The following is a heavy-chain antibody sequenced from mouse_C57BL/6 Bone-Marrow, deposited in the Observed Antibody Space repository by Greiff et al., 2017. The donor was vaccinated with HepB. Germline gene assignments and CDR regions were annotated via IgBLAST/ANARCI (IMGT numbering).Heavy chain of an antibody. CDR3: ARGLTTSDY. D-gene: IGHD1-1*01. Sequence: VQLQQSGPELVKPGASVKISCKASGYSFTSYYIHWVKQRPGQGLEWIGWIYPGSGNTKYNEKFKGKATLTADTSSSTAYMQLSSLTSEVSAVYYCARGLTTSDYWGQGTTLTVSS. CDR2: IYPGSGNT. J-gene: IGHJ2*01. CDR1: GYSFTSYY. V-gene: IGHV1-66*01.